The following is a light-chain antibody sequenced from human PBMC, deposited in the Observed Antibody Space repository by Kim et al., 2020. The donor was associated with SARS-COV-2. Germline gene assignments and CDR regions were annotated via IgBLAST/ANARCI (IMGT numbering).Light chain of an antibody. Sequence: APGKTARITCGGNNIGSKSVHWYQQKPGQAPVLVIYYVSDRPSGIPERFSGSNSGNTATLTISRVEAGDEADYYCQVWDSTSDHVVFGGGTKLTVL. V-gene: IGLV3-21*04. CDR2: YVS. J-gene: IGLJ2*01. CDR3: QVWDSTSDHVV. CDR1: NIGSKS.